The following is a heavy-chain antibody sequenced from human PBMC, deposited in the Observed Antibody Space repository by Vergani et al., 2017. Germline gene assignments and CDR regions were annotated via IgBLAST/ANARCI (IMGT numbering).Heavy chain of an antibody. J-gene: IGHJ6*03. Sequence: QVQLVESGGGVVQPRRSLRLSCAASGFTFSSYGMHWVRQAPGKRLEWLAVIPYDGSNKYYADSVKGRFTISRENSKNTLYLQMNSLRAEDTAVYYCAKDAGPHYYYYMDVGGKGTTVTVSS. CDR3: AKDAGPHYYYYMDV. CDR1: GFTFSSYG. CDR2: IPYDGSNK. V-gene: IGHV3-30*18.